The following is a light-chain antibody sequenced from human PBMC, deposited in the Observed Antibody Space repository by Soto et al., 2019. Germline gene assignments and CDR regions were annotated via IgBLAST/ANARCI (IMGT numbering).Light chain of an antibody. CDR3: QQYNSYSRT. CDR2: KAS. Sequence: DIQMTQSPSTLSASVGDRVTITCRASQIISSWLAWYQQKPGKAPKLLIYKASSLESGVPSRFSGSGSGTEFTLTISSLQPDDFATYYCQQYNSYSRTFGQGTKEEIK. V-gene: IGKV1-5*03. CDR1: QIISSW. J-gene: IGKJ1*01.